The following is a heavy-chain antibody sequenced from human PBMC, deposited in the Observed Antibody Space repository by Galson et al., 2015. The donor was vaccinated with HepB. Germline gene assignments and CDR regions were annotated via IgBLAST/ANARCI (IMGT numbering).Heavy chain of an antibody. CDR1: GYTFTSYG. CDR2: ISAYNGNT. J-gene: IGHJ6*02. CDR3: ARDSYCGGDCYSNYYYGMDV. Sequence: SVKVSCKASGYTFTSYGISWARQAPGQGLEWMGWISAYNGNTNYAQKLQGRVTMTTDTSTSTAYMELRSLRSDDTAVYYCARDSYCGGDCYSNYYYGMDVWGQGTTVTVSS. V-gene: IGHV1-18*04. D-gene: IGHD2-21*02.